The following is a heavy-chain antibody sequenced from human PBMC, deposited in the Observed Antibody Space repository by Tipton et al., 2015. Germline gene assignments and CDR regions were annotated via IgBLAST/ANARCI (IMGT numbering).Heavy chain of an antibody. V-gene: IGHV4-61*01. J-gene: IGHJ6*02. CDR3: ARDLEHGMDV. CDR2: ISSSDTT. Sequence: TLSLTCTVSGGSVSSGSYYWSWIRQPPGKGLEWIGYISSSDTTHYNPSLKSRITISLNTSKNQFSLKMSSVTAADTAVYFCARDLEHGMDVWGQGTTVTVS. CDR1: GGSVSSGSYY.